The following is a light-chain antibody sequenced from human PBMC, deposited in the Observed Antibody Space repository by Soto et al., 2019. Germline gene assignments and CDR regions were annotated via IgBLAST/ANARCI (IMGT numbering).Light chain of an antibody. J-gene: IGKJ1*01. Sequence: DIQMTQSPSSLSASVGNRVTITFRASQSISRSLNWYQHKPGKAPKLLIFSASTLEGGVPSRFSGSGSGTYFTLTISSLQPEDFATYYCQQSYSTPGTFGQGTKVDIK. CDR3: QQSYSTPGT. CDR2: SAS. V-gene: IGKV1-39*01. CDR1: QSISRS.